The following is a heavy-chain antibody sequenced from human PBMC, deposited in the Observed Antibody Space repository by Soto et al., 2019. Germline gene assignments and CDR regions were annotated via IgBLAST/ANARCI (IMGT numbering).Heavy chain of an antibody. CDR1: GGSISSGGYY. CDR2: IYYSGST. Sequence: TSETLSLTXTVSGGSISSGGYYWSWIRQHPGKGLEWIGYIYYSGSTYYNPSLKSRVTISVDTSKNQFSLKLSSVTAADTAVYYCARVFYDSSGYYLGHYDYYFDYWGQGTLVTVS. V-gene: IGHV4-31*02. J-gene: IGHJ4*02. CDR3: ARVFYDSSGYYLGHYDYYFDY. D-gene: IGHD3-22*01.